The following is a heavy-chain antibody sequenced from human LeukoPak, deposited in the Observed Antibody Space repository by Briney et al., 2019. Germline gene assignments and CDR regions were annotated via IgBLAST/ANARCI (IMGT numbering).Heavy chain of an antibody. V-gene: IGHV1-2*02. J-gene: IGHJ4*02. CDR3: ARVWGAGYSYGYFDY. D-gene: IGHD5-18*01. CDR2: INPNSGGT. CDR1: GYTFTGSF. Sequence: ASVKVSCKASGYTFTGSFVHWVRQAPGQGLEWMGWINPNSGGTHYAQKFQGRLAMTRDTSISTVYMELSRLRSDDTAVYYCARVWGAGYSYGYFDYWGQGTLVTVSS.